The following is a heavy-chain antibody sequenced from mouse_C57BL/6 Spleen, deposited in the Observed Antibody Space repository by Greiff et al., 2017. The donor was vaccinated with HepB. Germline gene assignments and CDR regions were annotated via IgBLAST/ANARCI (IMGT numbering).Heavy chain of an antibody. CDR1: GYTFTSYW. V-gene: IGHV1-50*01. J-gene: IGHJ4*01. Sequence: QVQLQQSGAELVKPGASVKLSCKASGYTFTSYWMQWVKQRPGQGLEWIGEIDPSDSYTNYNQKFKGKATLTVDTSSSTAYMQLSSLTSEDSAVYYCARWSYGNYYAMDYWGQGTSVTVSS. CDR2: IDPSDSYT. D-gene: IGHD2-1*01. CDR3: ARWSYGNYYAMDY.